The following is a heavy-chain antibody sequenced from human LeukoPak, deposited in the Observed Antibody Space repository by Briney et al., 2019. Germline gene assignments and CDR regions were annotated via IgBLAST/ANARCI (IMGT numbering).Heavy chain of an antibody. Sequence: GGSLRLSCAASGFTFSNCAMSWVRQAPGKGLEWVSAIVGSGSSTYYADSVKGRFTISRDNSKNTLYLQLNRLRAEDTAVYYCAKWGDYDILTGYYDSDYWGQGTLVTVSS. CDR1: GFTFSNCA. J-gene: IGHJ4*02. CDR3: AKWGDYDILTGYYDSDY. V-gene: IGHV3-23*01. CDR2: IVGSGSST. D-gene: IGHD3-9*01.